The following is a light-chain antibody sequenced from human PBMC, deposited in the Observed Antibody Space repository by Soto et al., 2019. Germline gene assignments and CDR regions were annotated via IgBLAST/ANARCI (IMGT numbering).Light chain of an antibody. V-gene: IGLV2-11*01. CDR3: RSYVGGYSYV. J-gene: IGLJ6*01. Sequence: QSALTQPRSVSGSPGQSVTVSCIGTSSDVGDYNSVSWYQQHPGKASKLMIYDVSKRPSGGPDRFSASKSGNKASLTISGLQDEDAADYYCRSYVGGYSYVFGIGTKV. CDR2: DVS. CDR1: SSDVGDYNS.